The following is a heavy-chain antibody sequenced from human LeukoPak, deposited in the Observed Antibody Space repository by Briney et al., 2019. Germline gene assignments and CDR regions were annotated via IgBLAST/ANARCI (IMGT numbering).Heavy chain of an antibody. CDR3: ASKSLDYGDYVR. J-gene: IGHJ4*02. V-gene: IGHV1-3*01. CDR1: GYTSTSYA. CDR2: INAGNGNT. Sequence: ASVKVSCKASGYTSTSYAMHWVRQAPGQRLEWMGWINAGNGNTKYSQKFQGRVTITRDTSASTAYMELSSLRSEDTAVYYCASKSLDYGDYVRWGQGTLVTVSS. D-gene: IGHD4-17*01.